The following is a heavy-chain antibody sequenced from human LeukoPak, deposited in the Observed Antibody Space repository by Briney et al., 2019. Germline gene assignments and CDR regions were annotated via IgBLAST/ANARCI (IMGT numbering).Heavy chain of an antibody. D-gene: IGHD3-22*01. Sequence: EASVKVSCKASGYTFTGYYMHWVRQAPGQGLEWMGRINPSGGSTSYAQKFQGRVTMTRDTSTSTVYMELSSLRSEDTAVYYCAREGGAAYYYDSSPGLDYWGQGTLVTVSS. V-gene: IGHV1-46*01. CDR1: GYTFTGYY. CDR2: INPSGGST. CDR3: AREGGAAYYYDSSPGLDY. J-gene: IGHJ4*02.